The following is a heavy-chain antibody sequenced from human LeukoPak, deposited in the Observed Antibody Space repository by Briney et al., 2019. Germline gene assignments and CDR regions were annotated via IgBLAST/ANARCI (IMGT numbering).Heavy chain of an antibody. J-gene: IGHJ4*02. CDR1: GFTFSNYW. D-gene: IGHD2-15*01. CDR3: AKDSVVVVAATLGLDY. CDR2: ISYDGSNK. V-gene: IGHV3-30*18. Sequence: GGSLRLSCAASGFTFSNYWMSWVRQAPGKGLEWVAVISYDGSNKYYADSVKGRFTISRDNSKNTLYLQMNSLRAEDTAVYYCAKDSVVVVAATLGLDYWGQGTLVTVSS.